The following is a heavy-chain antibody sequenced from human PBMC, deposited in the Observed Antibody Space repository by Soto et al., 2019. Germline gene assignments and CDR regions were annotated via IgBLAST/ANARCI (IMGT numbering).Heavy chain of an antibody. V-gene: IGHV4-30-2*01. CDR3: AREAGTTGYYYFDY. Sequence: ASETLSLTCAVSGGSISSGGYSWSWIRQPPGKGLEWIGYIYHSGSTYYNPSLKSRVTISVDRSKNQFSLKLSSVTAADTAVYYCAREAGTTGYYYFDYWGQGTLVTVSS. CDR1: GGSISSGGYS. D-gene: IGHD1-7*01. J-gene: IGHJ4*02. CDR2: IYHSGST.